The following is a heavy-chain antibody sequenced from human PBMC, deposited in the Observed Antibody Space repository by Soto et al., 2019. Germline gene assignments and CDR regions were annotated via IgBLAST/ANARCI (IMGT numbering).Heavy chain of an antibody. J-gene: IGHJ6*02. V-gene: IGHV4-59*08. Sequence: SETLSLTCTVSGGSISSYYWSWIRQPPGKGVEWIGYIYYSGSTNYNPSLKSRVTISVDTSNNQVSLTLTSVTAADTAVYYCSRTGGSCSWQYYYSYYGIDFWGQGTTGTVFS. CDR1: GGSISSYY. D-gene: IGHD6-13*01. CDR2: IYYSGST. CDR3: SRTGGSCSWQYYYSYYGIDF.